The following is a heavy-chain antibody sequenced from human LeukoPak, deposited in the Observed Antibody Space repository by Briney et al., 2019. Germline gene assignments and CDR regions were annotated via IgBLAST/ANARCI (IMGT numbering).Heavy chain of an antibody. CDR2: IYYSGST. CDR1: GGSISSGGYY. D-gene: IGHD6-13*01. J-gene: IGHJ4*02. CDR3: AGNEAAGTDY. V-gene: IGHV4-31*03. Sequence: SETLSLTCTVSGGSISSGGYYWSWIRQHPGKGLEWIGYIYYSGSTYYNPSLKSRVTISVDTSKNQFSLKLSSVTAADTAVYYCAGNEAAGTDYWGQGTLVTVSS.